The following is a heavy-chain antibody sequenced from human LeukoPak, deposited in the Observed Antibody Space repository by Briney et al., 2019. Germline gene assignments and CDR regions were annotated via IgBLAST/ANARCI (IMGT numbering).Heavy chain of an antibody. CDR2: MNPNSGNT. D-gene: IGHD6-19*01. J-gene: IGHJ4*02. CDR3: ARDRRYSSGWRTDY. CDR1: GYTFTSYD. V-gene: IGHV1-8*01. Sequence: ASVKASCKASGYTFTSYDINWVRQATGQGLEWMGWMNPNSGNTGYAQKFQGRVTMTRNTSISTAYMELRSLRSDDTAVYYCARDRRYSSGWRTDYWGQGTLVTVSS.